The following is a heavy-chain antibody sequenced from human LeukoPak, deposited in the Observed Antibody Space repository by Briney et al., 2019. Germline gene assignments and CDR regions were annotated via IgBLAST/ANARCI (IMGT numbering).Heavy chain of an antibody. Sequence: GGSLRLSCAASGFTFSTYWMSWVRQAPGKGLEWVANINQDGSEKYYVDSVKGRFTISRDNAKNSLYLQMNSLRAEDTAVYYCARDLHPRYYLPDYWGQGTLVTVST. CDR3: ARDLHPRYYLPDY. V-gene: IGHV3-7*04. J-gene: IGHJ4*02. D-gene: IGHD1-26*01. CDR1: GFTFSTYW. CDR2: INQDGSEK.